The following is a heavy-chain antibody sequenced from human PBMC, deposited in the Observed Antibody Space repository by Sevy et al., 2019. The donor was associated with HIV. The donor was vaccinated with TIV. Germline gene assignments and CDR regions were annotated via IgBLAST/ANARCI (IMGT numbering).Heavy chain of an antibody. D-gene: IGHD5-18*01. Sequence: GGSLRLSCAASGFTFSSYWMSWVRQAPGKGLEWVATMKQDGSEKYYVDSVKGRFTISRDNAKHSLYLQMNSLRAEDTAVYYCVREGLWGFSYSLDCWGQGTLVTVSS. V-gene: IGHV3-7*01. CDR2: MKQDGSEK. CDR1: GFTFSSYW. CDR3: VREGLWGFSYSLDC. J-gene: IGHJ4*02.